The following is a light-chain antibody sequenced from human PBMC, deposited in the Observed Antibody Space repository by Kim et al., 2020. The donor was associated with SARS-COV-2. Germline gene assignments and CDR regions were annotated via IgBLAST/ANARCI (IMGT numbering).Light chain of an antibody. CDR2: GKN. CDR1: SLRSYY. CDR3: NSRDSSGNWV. J-gene: IGLJ3*02. V-gene: IGLV3-19*01. Sequence: SELTQDPAVSVALGQTVRITCQGDSLRSYYASWYQQKPGQAPVLVIYGKNNRPSGIPDRFSGSSSGNTASLTITGAQAEDEADYYCNSRDSSGNWVFGGG.